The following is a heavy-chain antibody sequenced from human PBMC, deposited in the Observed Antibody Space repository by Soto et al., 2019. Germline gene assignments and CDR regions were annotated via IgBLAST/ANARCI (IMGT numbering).Heavy chain of an antibody. D-gene: IGHD3-9*01. CDR3: AREVGPFNDILTGRKNPFNF. J-gene: IGHJ4*02. CDR1: GFTFSSYS. CDR2: IWYDGSTE. V-gene: IGHV3-33*08. Sequence: GGSLRLSCAASGFTFSSYSMNWVRQAPGKGLEWVAVIWYDGSTEYYADSVKGRFTISRDNSKSTLYLQMNSLRAEDTAVYYWAREVGPFNDILTGRKNPFNFGGQGSLVTVPS.